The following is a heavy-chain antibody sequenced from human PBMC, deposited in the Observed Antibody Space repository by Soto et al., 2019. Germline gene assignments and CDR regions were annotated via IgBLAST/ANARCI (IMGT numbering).Heavy chain of an antibody. V-gene: IGHV3-23*01. CDR1: GFGFSTHA. CDR3: AKGFDYGDTKHTDH. CDR2: ITNTGITT. Sequence: GGSLRLSCAASGFGFSTHALSWVRQAPGKGLEWLSSITNTGITTHYADSVKGRFTISRENSSKTLHLQMNNLRVDDTAVYYCAKGFDYGDTKHTDHGGQGTLVTVSS. J-gene: IGHJ4*02. D-gene: IGHD4-17*01.